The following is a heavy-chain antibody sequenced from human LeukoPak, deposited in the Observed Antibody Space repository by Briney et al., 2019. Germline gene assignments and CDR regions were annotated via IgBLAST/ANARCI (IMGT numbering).Heavy chain of an antibody. CDR2: INHSGST. Sequence: PSETLSLTCAVYGGSFSGYYWSWIRQPPGKGLEWIGEINHSGSTNYNPSLKSRVTISVDTSKNQFSLKLSSVTAADTAVYYCARAYGSGSYLPSGMDVWGQGTTVTVSS. D-gene: IGHD3-10*01. J-gene: IGHJ6*02. CDR1: GGSFSGYY. V-gene: IGHV4-34*01. CDR3: ARAYGSGSYLPSGMDV.